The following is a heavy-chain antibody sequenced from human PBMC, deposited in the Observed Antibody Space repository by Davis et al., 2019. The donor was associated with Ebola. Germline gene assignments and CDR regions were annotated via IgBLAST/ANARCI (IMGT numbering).Heavy chain of an antibody. D-gene: IGHD4-17*01. J-gene: IGHJ4*02. CDR2: IDPSDSYT. V-gene: IGHV5-10-1*01. CDR3: ARIDRRTTVTTRY. CDR1: GYSFTSHW. Sequence: GESPKTPRKGPGYSFTSHWISWVRQMPGKGLEWRGRIDPSDSYTNYSPSFHGHVTISADKSISTAYLQWSSLKASDTAMYYCARIDRRTTVTTRYWGQGTLVTVSS.